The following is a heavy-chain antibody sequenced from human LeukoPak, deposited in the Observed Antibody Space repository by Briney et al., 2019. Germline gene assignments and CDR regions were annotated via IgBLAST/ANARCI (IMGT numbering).Heavy chain of an antibody. V-gene: IGHV4-39*07. CDR3: ARAPGSGNAFFDY. Sequence: SETLSLTCTVSGGSISSSSYYWGWIRQPPGKGLEWIGSIYYSGSTNYNPSLKSRVTISVDTSKNQFSLKLSSVTAADTAVYYCARAPGSGNAFFDYWGQGTLVTVSS. CDR1: GGSISSSSYY. J-gene: IGHJ4*02. CDR2: IYYSGST. D-gene: IGHD4-23*01.